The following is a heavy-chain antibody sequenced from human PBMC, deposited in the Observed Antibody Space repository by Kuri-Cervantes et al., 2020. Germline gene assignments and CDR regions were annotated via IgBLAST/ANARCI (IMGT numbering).Heavy chain of an antibody. CDR2: IYYSGST. D-gene: IGHD2-2*01. J-gene: IGHJ4*02. CDR1: GGSISSYY. CDR3: ASGAHCSSTSCRHDY. V-gene: IGHV4-59*01. Sequence: GSLRLSCTVSGGSISSYYWSWIRQPPGKGLEWIGYIYYSGSTNYNPSLKSRVTISVDTSKNQFSLKLSSVTAADTAVYYCASGAHCSSTSCRHDYWGQGTLVTVSS.